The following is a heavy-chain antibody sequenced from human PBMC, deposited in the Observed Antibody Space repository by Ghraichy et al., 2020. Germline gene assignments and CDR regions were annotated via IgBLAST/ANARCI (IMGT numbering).Heavy chain of an antibody. CDR2: IYYSGST. CDR1: GGSISSSSYY. D-gene: IGHD3-16*02. V-gene: IGHV4-39*01. Sequence: SETLSLTCTVSGGSISSSSYYWGWIRQPPGKGLEWIGSIYYSGSTYYNPSLKSRVTISVDTSKNQFSLKLSSVTAADTAVYYCARLGSYDYVWGSYRYYAFDIWGQETMVTVSS. J-gene: IGHJ3*02. CDR3: ARLGSYDYVWGSYRYYAFDI.